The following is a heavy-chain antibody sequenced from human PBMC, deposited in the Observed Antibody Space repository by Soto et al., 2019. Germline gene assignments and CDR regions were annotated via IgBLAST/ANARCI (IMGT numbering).Heavy chain of an antibody. J-gene: IGHJ4*02. D-gene: IGHD3-10*01. Sequence: QVQLVQSGAEVKKPGASVKVSCKASGYTFTSYGISWVRQAPGQGLEWMGWISAYNGNTNYAQKLQGRVTMTTDTSTSTPYMELRSLRSDDTAVYYCARTPMVRGVISVVPRYYFDYWGQGTLVTVSS. V-gene: IGHV1-18*01. CDR2: ISAYNGNT. CDR3: ARTPMVRGVISVVPRYYFDY. CDR1: GYTFTSYG.